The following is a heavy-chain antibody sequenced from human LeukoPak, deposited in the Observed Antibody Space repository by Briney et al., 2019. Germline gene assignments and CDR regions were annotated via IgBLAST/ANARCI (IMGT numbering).Heavy chain of an antibody. CDR3: ARDVFRGPDQPLLYGNYFDY. Sequence: PGRSLRLSCAASGLTFSSYSMNWVRQAPGKGLDWVSSISSSSSYIYYANSVKGRFTISRDNAKNSLYLKMNSLRAEDTAVYYCARDVFRGPDQPLLYGNYFDYWGQGTLVTVSS. CDR2: ISSSSSYI. V-gene: IGHV3-21*01. J-gene: IGHJ4*02. D-gene: IGHD2-2*02. CDR1: GLTFSSYS.